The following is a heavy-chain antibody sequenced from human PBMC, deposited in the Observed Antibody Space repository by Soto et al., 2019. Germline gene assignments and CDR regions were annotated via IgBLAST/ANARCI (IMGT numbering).Heavy chain of an antibody. Sequence: EVQLLESGGGLVQPGGSLRLSCAASGFTFSSYAMSWVRQAPGKGLEWVSVISGSGDSTYYADSVKGRFTISRDNSKNTLYLQMNSLRAEDTAVYYCARRGSGIYYDYWGQGTMVTVSS. CDR2: ISGSGDST. CDR1: GFTFSSYA. CDR3: ARRGSGIYYDY. D-gene: IGHD1-26*01. V-gene: IGHV3-23*01. J-gene: IGHJ4*02.